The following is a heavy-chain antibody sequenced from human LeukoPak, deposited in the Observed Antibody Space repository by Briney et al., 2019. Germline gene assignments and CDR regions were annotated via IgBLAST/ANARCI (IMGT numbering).Heavy chain of an antibody. CDR3: ARDAYYYDSSGYSTFDY. V-gene: IGHV1-69*13. Sequence: SVKVSFTASGGTFSSYAISWVRQAPGQGLEWMGGIIPIFGTANYAQKFQGRVTITADESTSTAYMELSSLRSEDTAVYYCARDAYYYDSSGYSTFDYWGQGTLVTVSS. CDR2: IIPIFGTA. CDR1: GGTFSSYA. J-gene: IGHJ4*02. D-gene: IGHD3-22*01.